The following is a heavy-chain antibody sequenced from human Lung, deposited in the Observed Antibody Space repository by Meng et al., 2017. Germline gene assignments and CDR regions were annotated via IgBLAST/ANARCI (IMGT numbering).Heavy chain of an antibody. Sequence: QVARVQSGAEVKKPGASVKVSCKPSGHNFPDYYIHWVRRAPGQGLEWMGRINPKSGDTHYAQKFQARVTMTGDTSISTAYMELSGLRSDDTAMYYCARDEDISAAGKLFSDYWGQGTLVTVSS. V-gene: IGHV1-2*06. CDR2: INPKSGDT. CDR3: ARDEDISAAGKLFSDY. J-gene: IGHJ4*02. CDR1: GHNFPDYY. D-gene: IGHD6-25*01.